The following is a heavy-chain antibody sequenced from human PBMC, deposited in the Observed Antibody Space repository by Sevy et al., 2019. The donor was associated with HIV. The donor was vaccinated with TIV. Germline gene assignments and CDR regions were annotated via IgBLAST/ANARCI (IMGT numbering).Heavy chain of an antibody. V-gene: IGHV3-30-3*01. CDR3: ARDQYYDSSGSPYFDY. J-gene: IGHJ4*02. CDR2: ISYDGSNK. CDR1: GFTFSSYA. D-gene: IGHD3-22*01. Sequence: QRGGSLRLSCAASGFTFSSYAMHWVRQAPGKGLEWVAVISYDGSNKYYADSVKGRFTISRDNSKNTLYLQMNSLRAEDTAVYYCARDQYYDSSGSPYFDYWGQGTLVTVSS.